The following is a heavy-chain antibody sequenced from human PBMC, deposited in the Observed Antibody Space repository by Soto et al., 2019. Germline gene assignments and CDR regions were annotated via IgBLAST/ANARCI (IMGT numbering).Heavy chain of an antibody. CDR1: GFTFSAYG. J-gene: IGHJ6*02. V-gene: IGHV3-30*18. D-gene: IGHD4-17*01. CDR3: AKDWPNHGEYYYYAMGV. Sequence: RLSCAASGFTFSAYGMHWVRQAPGKGLEWVAVIAYDGINKYYADSVKGRFTISRDNSKNTLYLQMSSLRAEDTAVYYCAKDWPNHGEYYYYAMGVWGQGTTATVSS. CDR2: IAYDGINK.